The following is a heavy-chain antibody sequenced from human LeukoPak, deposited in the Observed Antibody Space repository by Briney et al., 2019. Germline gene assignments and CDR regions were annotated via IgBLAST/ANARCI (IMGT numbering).Heavy chain of an antibody. CDR1: GFTFSSYA. J-gene: IGHJ3*02. D-gene: IGHD2-2*01. V-gene: IGHV3-23*01. CDR2: ISGSGGST. CDR3: AKGSADSDAFDI. Sequence: GGSLRLSCAASGFTFSSYAMSWVRQAPRKGLEWVSAISGSGGSTYYADSVKGRFTISRDNSKNTLYLQMNSLRAEDTAVYYCAKGSADSDAFDIWGQGTMVTVSS.